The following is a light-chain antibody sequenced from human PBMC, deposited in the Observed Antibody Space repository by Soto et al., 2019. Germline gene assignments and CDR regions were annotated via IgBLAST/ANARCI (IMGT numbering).Light chain of an antibody. J-gene: IGKJ1*01. CDR1: QSISAW. CDR2: AAP. CDR3: QQYNNFSWT. Sequence: DIQMTQSPSTLSASVGDRVTITCRASQSISAWLAWYQQKPGKAPNLLIYAAPRLKRGVPSRFSGSGSGTEFTLTISSLQPDDFATYYCQQYNNFSWTFGQGTKVDIK. V-gene: IGKV1-5*01.